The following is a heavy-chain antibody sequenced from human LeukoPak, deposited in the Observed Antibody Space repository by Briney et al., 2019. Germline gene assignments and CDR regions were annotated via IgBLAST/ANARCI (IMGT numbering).Heavy chain of an antibody. Sequence: GESLKISCKGSGYSFTSYWIGWVRQMPGKGLEWMGIIYPGDSDTRYSPSFQGQVTISADKSISTAYLQWSSLKASDTAVYYCARHGGGSGYGPNYYYYYMDVWGKGPRSPSP. J-gene: IGHJ6*03. CDR1: GYSFTSYW. D-gene: IGHD5-12*01. CDR3: ARHGGGSGYGPNYYYYYMDV. V-gene: IGHV5-51*01. CDR2: IYPGDSDT.